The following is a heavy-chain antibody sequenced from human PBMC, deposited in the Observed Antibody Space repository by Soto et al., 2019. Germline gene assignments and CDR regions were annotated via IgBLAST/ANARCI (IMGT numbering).Heavy chain of an antibody. Sequence: EVQLLEAGGDLIQPGGSLRLSCAASGFTFSSYTMTWVRQAPGKGLEWVSAINGGGGSTYYADSVKGRFTISRDNSKDKLYLQMNSLRAEDKAVYYCAKDKVCSGGSCYYDYWGQGTLVTVSS. CDR2: INGGGGST. CDR3: AKDKVCSGGSCYYDY. CDR1: GFTFSSYT. V-gene: IGHV3-23*01. J-gene: IGHJ4*02. D-gene: IGHD2-15*01.